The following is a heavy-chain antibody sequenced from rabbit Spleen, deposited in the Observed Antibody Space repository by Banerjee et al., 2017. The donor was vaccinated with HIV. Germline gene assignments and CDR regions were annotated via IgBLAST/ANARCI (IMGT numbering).Heavy chain of an antibody. CDR3: ARDLVGVIGWNFYL. CDR1: GFTISSSYY. V-gene: IGHV1S45*01. D-gene: IGHD1-1*01. Sequence: QEQLTETGGGLVQPEGSLALTCKASGFTISSSYYMCWVRQAPGKGLEWIGCIYGGSSDTYYASWAKGRFTISKTSSTTVTLRMTSLTAADRATYFCARDLVGVIGWNFYLWGQGTLVTVS. CDR2: IYGGSSDT. J-gene: IGHJ4*01.